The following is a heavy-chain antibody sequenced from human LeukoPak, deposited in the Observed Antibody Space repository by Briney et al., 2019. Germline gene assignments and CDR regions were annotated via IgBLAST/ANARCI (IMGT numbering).Heavy chain of an antibody. J-gene: IGHJ6*02. CDR1: GGSISGYY. CDR3: ARGYDSSGYKPYYYGMDV. CDR2: IYYSGST. D-gene: IGHD3-22*01. Sequence: SETLSLTCIVSGGSISGYYWSWIRQPPGKGLEWIGSIYYSGSTDYNPSLKSRVIISVDTSKNQFSLSLISVTAADTAVYYCARGYDSSGYKPYYYGMDVWGQGTTVTVSS. V-gene: IGHV4-59*01.